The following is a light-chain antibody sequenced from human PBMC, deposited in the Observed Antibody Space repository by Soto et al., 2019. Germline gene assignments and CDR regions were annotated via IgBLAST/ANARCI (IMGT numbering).Light chain of an antibody. Sequence: DIVMTQSPDSLTVSLGERATINCRSSQSILYNSNNKNYLAWYQQKPGQPPKLLIYWASTRESGVPDRFSGRGSGKDFPHPISSLEAEDGAFYYCQKFYPPPRPFGQGTKGKTK. CDR3: QKFYPPPRP. CDR2: WAS. J-gene: IGKJ1*01. CDR1: QSILYNSNNKNY. V-gene: IGKV4-1*01.